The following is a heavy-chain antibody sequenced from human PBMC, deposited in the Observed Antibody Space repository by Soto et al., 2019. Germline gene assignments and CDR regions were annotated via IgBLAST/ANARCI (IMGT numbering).Heavy chain of an antibody. CDR3: TSDSQYSTDWQRFDS. Sequence: QVQLVQSGVEVKKPGASVEVSCKASGYTFTNYAISWVRQAPGRGLEWMGWVNTYNGNPNYAQIFQGRVTMTTDTSTGTAYMELRSLKSDDSAVYYCTSDSQYSTDWQRFDSWGQGTLVTVSS. V-gene: IGHV1-18*01. CDR1: GYTFTNYA. D-gene: IGHD6-6*01. J-gene: IGHJ4*02. CDR2: VNTYNGNP.